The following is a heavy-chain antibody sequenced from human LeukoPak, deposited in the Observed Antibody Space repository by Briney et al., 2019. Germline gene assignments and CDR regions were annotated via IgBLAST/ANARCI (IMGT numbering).Heavy chain of an antibody. D-gene: IGHD2-15*01. Sequence: ASVKVSCKASGYTFTGYYMHWVRQAPGQGLEWMGWINPNSGGTNYAQKFQGRVTMTRDTSISTAFMELSRLTSDDTAVYYCARDAPIVVVVAPIGFDPWGQGTLVTVSS. CDR2: INPNSGGT. J-gene: IGHJ5*02. CDR3: ARDAPIVVVVAPIGFDP. CDR1: GYTFTGYY. V-gene: IGHV1-2*02.